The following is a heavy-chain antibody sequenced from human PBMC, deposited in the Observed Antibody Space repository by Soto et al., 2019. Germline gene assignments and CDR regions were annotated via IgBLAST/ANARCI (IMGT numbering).Heavy chain of an antibody. CDR2: INPNSGGT. J-gene: IGHJ6*02. Sequence: ASVKVSCKASGYTFTGYYMHWVRQAPGQGLEWMGWINPNSGGTNYAQKFQGWVTMTRDTSISTAYMELSRLRSDDTAVYYCASSSSPSSSWYPSDGMDVWGQGTTVTVSS. V-gene: IGHV1-2*04. D-gene: IGHD6-13*01. CDR1: GYTFTGYY. CDR3: ASSSSPSSSWYPSDGMDV.